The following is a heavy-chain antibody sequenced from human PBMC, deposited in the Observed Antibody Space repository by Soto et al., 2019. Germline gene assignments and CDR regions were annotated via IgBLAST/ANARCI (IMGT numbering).Heavy chain of an antibody. Sequence: QVQLVQSGAEVKKPGASVKVSCKASGYTFTSYAMHWVRQAPGQRLEWMGWINAGNGNTKYSQKFQGRVTITRDTSASTAYMELSSLRSEDTAVYYCARAPEVGVAATGVVAGRGGWFDPWGQGTLVTVSS. CDR1: GYTFTSYA. J-gene: IGHJ5*02. V-gene: IGHV1-3*01. CDR2: INAGNGNT. CDR3: ARAPEVGVAATGVVAGRGGWFDP. D-gene: IGHD2-15*01.